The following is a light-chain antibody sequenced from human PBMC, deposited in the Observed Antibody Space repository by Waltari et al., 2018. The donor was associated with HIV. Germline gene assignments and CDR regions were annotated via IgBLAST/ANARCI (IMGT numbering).Light chain of an antibody. CDR1: QSIRMY. V-gene: IGKV1-39*01. J-gene: IGKJ4*01. CDR2: SVS. Sequence: DIQMTQSPSSLSAFVGDTVTITCRSSQSIRMYLNWYHQKPGKAPKVLISSVSALQDGVSSRFSCGGSGTHFTLAITNLQSEDIGTYFCQQTYDLPITFGGGTKV. CDR3: QQTYDLPIT.